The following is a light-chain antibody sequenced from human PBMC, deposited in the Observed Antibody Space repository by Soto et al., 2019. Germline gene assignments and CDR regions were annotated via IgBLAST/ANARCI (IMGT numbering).Light chain of an antibody. CDR3: CSYAGSSTYV. CDR1: SSDVGSYNL. J-gene: IGLJ1*01. V-gene: IGLV2-23*02. CDR2: EVS. Sequence: QSVLTQPASVSGSPGQSITISCTGTSSDVGSYNLVSWYQQHPGKAPKVMIYEVSKRPSGVPNRLSGSKSGYTASLTISGLQPEDEADYYCCSYAGSSTYVFGTGTKVTVL.